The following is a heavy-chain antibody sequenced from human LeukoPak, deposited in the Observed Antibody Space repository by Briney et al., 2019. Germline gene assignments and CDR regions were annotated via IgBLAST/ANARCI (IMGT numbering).Heavy chain of an antibody. V-gene: IGHV1-2*02. D-gene: IGHD6-13*01. CDR1: GYTINGYY. Sequence: AASVKVSCKASGYTINGYYMHWVRQAPGQGLEWMGWINPNSGGTNYAQKFQGRVTMTRDTSISTAYMELSRLRSDDTAVYYCARIAAAGTDWFDPWGQGTLVTVSS. J-gene: IGHJ5*02. CDR3: ARIAAAGTDWFDP. CDR2: INPNSGGT.